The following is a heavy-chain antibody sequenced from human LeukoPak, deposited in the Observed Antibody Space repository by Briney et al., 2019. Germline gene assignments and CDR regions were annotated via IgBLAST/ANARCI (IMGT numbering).Heavy chain of an antibody. CDR1: GYTLTELS. CDR3: ATTPSYCSSTSCYIGWFDP. V-gene: IGHV1-24*01. D-gene: IGHD2-2*02. CDR2: FDPEDGET. J-gene: IGHJ5*02. Sequence: GASVKVSCKVSGYTLTELSMHWVRQAPGKGLEWVGGFDPEDGETIYAQKFQGRVTMTEDTSTDTAYMELSSLRSEDTAVYYCATTPSYCSSTSCYIGWFDPWGQGTLVTVSS.